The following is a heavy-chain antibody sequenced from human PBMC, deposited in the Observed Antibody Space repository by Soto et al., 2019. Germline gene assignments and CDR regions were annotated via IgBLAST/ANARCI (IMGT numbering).Heavy chain of an antibody. CDR1: GYRFPNHW. Sequence: GYLKLCCKGSGYRFPNHWIRWVRQMPGKGLEWMGRIDPSDSYTNYSPSFQGHVTISADESISTAYLQWSSLKASDTAMYYCARSSYDILTGWSYYFDYWGQGTLVTVSS. J-gene: IGHJ4*02. D-gene: IGHD3-9*01. V-gene: IGHV5-10-1*01. CDR3: ARSSYDILTGWSYYFDY. CDR2: IDPSDSYT.